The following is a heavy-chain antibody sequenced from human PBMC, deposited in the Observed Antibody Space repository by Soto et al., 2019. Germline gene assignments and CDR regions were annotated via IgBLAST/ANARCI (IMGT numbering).Heavy chain of an antibody. V-gene: IGHV1-69*13. CDR1: GGTFSSYA. J-gene: IGHJ4*02. Sequence: ASVKVSCKASGGTFSSYAISWVRQAPGQGLEWMGGIIPIFGTANYAQKFQGRVTITADESTSTAYMELSSLRSEDTAVYYCARTLYDSSGYYPFDYWGQGTLVTVSS. CDR3: ARTLYDSSGYYPFDY. D-gene: IGHD3-22*01. CDR2: IIPIFGTA.